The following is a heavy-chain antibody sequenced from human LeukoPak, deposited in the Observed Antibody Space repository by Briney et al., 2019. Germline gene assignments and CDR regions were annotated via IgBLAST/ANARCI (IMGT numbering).Heavy chain of an antibody. CDR1: GFTFSGAW. J-gene: IGHJ4*02. CDR2: IREDGTEK. V-gene: IGHV3-7*01. CDR3: VSGMIEFDY. Sequence: GGSLRLSCTASGFTFSGAWMTWVRQAPGKGLEWVANIREDGTEKNYVDSVKGRFTISRDNAKNSLFLQMNSLRVEDTSVYYCVSGMIEFDYWGQGTRVTVSS. D-gene: IGHD3-22*01.